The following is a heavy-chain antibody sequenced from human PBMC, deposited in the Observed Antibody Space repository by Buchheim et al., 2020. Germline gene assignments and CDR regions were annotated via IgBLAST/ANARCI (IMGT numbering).Heavy chain of an antibody. CDR1: GFTFSSYE. J-gene: IGHJ6*02. CDR3: ARDSSYSNSWSHYYYGMDV. D-gene: IGHD6-13*01. Sequence: EVQLVESGGGLVQPGGSLRLSCAASGFTFSSYEMNWVRQAPGKGLEWVSYISSSGSTIYYADSVKGRFTISRDNAKNSLYLQMNSLRAEDTAVYYCARDSSYSNSWSHYYYGMDVWGQGTT. V-gene: IGHV3-48*03. CDR2: ISSSGSTI.